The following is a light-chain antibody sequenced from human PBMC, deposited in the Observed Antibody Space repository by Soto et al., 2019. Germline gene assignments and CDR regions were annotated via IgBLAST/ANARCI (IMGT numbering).Light chain of an antibody. CDR3: SSYATTSALYV. J-gene: IGLJ1*01. V-gene: IGLV2-14*03. CDR2: DVT. Sequence: QSVLTQPASVSGSPGQSITISCTGTRSDIGDSNYVSWHQQHPGKAPKLMIYDVTSRPSGVSNRFSGSKSGNTASLTISGLQAEDEADYYCSSYATTSALYVFGTGTKVTVL. CDR1: RSDIGDSNY.